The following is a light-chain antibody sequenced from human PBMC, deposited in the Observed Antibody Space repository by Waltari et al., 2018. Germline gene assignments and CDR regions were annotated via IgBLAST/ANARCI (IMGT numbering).Light chain of an antibody. V-gene: IGKV4-1*01. CDR3: QKYCDTPRK. CDR2: WAS. Sequence: DIVMTQSPDSLAVSLGERATINCKSRHSVFWSSKNKNCLAWYQQKPRQPPKLLIYWASTRESGVPDRIRGSGSGADCTLTISSLQAEDVAVYYGQKYCDTPRKFGQGTKVEIK. J-gene: IGKJ1*01. CDR1: HSVFWSSKNKNC.